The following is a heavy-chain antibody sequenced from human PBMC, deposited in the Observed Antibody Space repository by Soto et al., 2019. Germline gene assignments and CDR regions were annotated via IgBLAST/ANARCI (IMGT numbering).Heavy chain of an antibody. D-gene: IGHD6-13*01. CDR1: GGTFSSYT. CDR3: ARLRDNSSRWYWRSVGGWFDP. CDR2: IIPILGIA. Sequence: QVQLVQSGAEVKKPGSSVKVSCKASGGTFSSYTISWVRQAPGQGLEWMGRIIPILGIANYAQKFQGRVTITADKSTXXAXMXXSSLGSEDTAVYYCARLRDNSSRWYWRSVGGWFDPWGQGALVTVSS. J-gene: IGHJ5*02. V-gene: IGHV1-69*02.